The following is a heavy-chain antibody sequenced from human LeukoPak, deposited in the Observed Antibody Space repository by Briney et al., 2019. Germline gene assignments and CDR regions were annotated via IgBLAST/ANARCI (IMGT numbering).Heavy chain of an antibody. Sequence: APVKVSCKASGYTFTSYAMHWVRQAPGQRLEWMGWINAGNGNTKYSQKFQGRVTITRDTSASTAYMELSSLRSEDTAVYYCARDGGVRGVIITRFDYWGQGTLVTVSS. J-gene: IGHJ4*02. D-gene: IGHD3-10*01. CDR3: ARDGGVRGVIITRFDY. CDR1: GYTFTSYA. V-gene: IGHV1-3*01. CDR2: INAGNGNT.